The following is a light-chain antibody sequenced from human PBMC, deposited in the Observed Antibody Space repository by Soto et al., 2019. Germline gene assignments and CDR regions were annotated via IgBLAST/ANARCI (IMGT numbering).Light chain of an antibody. V-gene: IGKV1-39*01. J-gene: IGKJ1*01. CDR3: QQSYSPPPWT. CDR2: AAS. Sequence: DIQMTQSPSSLSASVGDRVTITCRSSQTISSYLNWYQQMPGKPPKLLIYAASSLQSDVPSRFSGSGSGTEFTLTIRSLQPEDFATYYCQQSYSPPPWTFGQGTKGDIK. CDR1: QTISSY.